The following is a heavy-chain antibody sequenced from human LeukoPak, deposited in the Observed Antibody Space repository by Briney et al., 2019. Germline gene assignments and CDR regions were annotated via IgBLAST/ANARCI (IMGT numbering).Heavy chain of an antibody. CDR3: AGVRWAETKGGIDY. V-gene: IGHV4-59*11. CDR1: GGSISSHY. CDR2: IYYSGST. D-gene: IGHD3-10*01. Sequence: SETLSLTCTVSGGSISSHYWSWIRQPPGKGLEWIGYIYYSGSTNYNPSLQSRVTISVDTSKNQFSLKLSSVTAADTAVYYCAGVRWAETKGGIDYWGQGTLVTVSS. J-gene: IGHJ4*02.